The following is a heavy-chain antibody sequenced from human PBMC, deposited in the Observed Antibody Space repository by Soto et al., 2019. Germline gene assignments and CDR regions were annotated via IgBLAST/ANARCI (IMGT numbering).Heavy chain of an antibody. Sequence: QVQLVQSGAEVKKPGASVKVSCKASGYTFTSYGISWVRQAPGQGLEWMGWISAYNGNTNYAQKLQGRVTMTTDTSTSTAYRELRSLRSDDTAVYYCARVLYDSRRMGFYYGMDVWGQGTTVTVSS. D-gene: IGHD3-22*01. CDR2: ISAYNGNT. V-gene: IGHV1-18*01. J-gene: IGHJ6*02. CDR1: GYTFTSYG. CDR3: ARVLYDSRRMGFYYGMDV.